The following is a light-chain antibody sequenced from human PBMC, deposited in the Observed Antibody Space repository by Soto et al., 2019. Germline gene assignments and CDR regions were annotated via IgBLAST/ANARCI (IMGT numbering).Light chain of an antibody. CDR2: DVS. CDR1: SSDVGSYNY. J-gene: IGLJ3*02. Sequence: QSVLTQPASVSGSPGQSITISCTGTSSDVGSYNYVSWFQQHPGKAPKLMIYDVSKRPSGVPDRFSGSKSGNTASLTVSGLQAEDEADYYCNSYAGSNNWVFGGGTKLTVL. CDR3: NSYAGSNNWV. V-gene: IGLV2-8*01.